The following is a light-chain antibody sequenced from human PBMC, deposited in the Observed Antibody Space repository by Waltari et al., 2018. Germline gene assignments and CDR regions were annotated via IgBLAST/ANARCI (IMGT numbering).Light chain of an antibody. CDR2: EVS. Sequence: QSALTQPPPASASPGQSVTISSTRTSTHIGTYNYVSWYHQTPGKAPQVMIYEVSKRPSGVPDRFSGSKSGNSASLTVSGLQAEDEADYYCNSYAGSTTWVFGGGTKLTVL. J-gene: IGLJ2*01. CDR1: STHIGTYNY. V-gene: IGLV2-8*01. CDR3: NSYAGSTTWV.